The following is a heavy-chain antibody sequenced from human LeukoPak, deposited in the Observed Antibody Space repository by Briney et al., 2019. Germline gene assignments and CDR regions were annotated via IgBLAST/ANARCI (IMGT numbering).Heavy chain of an antibody. CDR3: ARSRQASGLFNS. CDR2: IYDRGPA. D-gene: IGHD3-10*01. J-gene: IGHJ5*01. CDR1: GGAITSGGYT. Sequence: SETLSLTCTVSGGAITSGGYTWDWIRQPPGKGLEWIGCIYDRGPAYYNPSLKSRFTISVDRPKNQFFLNVTSLTAADTAVYYCARSRQASGLFNSWGQGTLVVVSS. V-gene: IGHV4-30-2*01.